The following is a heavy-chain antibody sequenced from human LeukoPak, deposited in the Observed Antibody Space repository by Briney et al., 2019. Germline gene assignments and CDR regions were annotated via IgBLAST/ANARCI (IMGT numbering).Heavy chain of an antibody. CDR2: IIPILGIA. J-gene: IGHJ6*02. D-gene: IGHD6-25*01. CDR3: ARSGIAAVDYYYYGMDV. V-gene: IGHV1-69*04. Sequence: SVTVSCKASGGTFSSYAISWVRQAPGQGLEWMGRIIPILGIANYAQKFQGRVTITADKSTSTAYMELSSLRSEDTAVYYCARSGIAAVDYYYYGMDVWGQGTTVTVSS. CDR1: GGTFSSYA.